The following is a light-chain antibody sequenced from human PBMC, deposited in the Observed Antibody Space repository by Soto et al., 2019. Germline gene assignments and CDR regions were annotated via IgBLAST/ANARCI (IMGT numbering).Light chain of an antibody. CDR3: AAWDDSLSGV. J-gene: IGLJ2*01. CDR1: SSNIGSNY. V-gene: IGLV1-47*02. CDR2: SNN. Sequence: QSVLTQPPSASGTPGQRVTISCSGSSSNIGSNYVYWYQQLPGTAPKLLIYSNNQRPSEVPDRFSGSKSGTSASLAISGLRSEDEADYYCAAWDDSLSGVFGGGTKLTVL.